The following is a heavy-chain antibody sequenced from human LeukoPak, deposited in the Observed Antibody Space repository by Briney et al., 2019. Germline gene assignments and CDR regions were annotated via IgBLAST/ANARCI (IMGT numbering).Heavy chain of an antibody. V-gene: IGHV3-7*01. Sequence: GGSLRLSYAASGFTLSSYWMSWVRQAPGKGLEWVANIKEDGGEKYYVDSVKGRFTISRDNARNSLYLQMSSLRVEDTAVYYCARARFETTVTALIRKKNYYYYYMDVWGKGTTVTVSS. CDR2: IKEDGGEK. CDR1: GFTLSSYW. CDR3: ARARFETTVTALIRKKNYYYYYMDV. J-gene: IGHJ6*03. D-gene: IGHD4-17*01.